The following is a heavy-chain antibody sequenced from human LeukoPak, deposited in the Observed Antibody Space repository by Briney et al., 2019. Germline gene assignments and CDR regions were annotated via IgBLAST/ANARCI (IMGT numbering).Heavy chain of an antibody. CDR2: ISAYNGNT. CDR3: ARDGAAASEGNYFDY. J-gene: IGHJ4*02. CDR1: GYTFTSYG. D-gene: IGHD2-2*01. Sequence: ASVKVSCKASGYTFTSYGISWVRQAPGQGLEWMGWISAYNGNTNYAQKLQGRVTTTTDTSTSTAYMELRSLRSDDTAVYYCARDGAAASEGNYFDYWGQGTLVTVSS. V-gene: IGHV1-18*01.